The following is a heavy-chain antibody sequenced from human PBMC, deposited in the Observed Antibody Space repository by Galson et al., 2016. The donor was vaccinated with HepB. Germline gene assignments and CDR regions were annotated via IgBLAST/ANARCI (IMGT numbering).Heavy chain of an antibody. CDR1: GFTFSSYA. V-gene: IGHV3-23*01. CDR2: ISSSGEHI. Sequence: SCAASGFTFSSYAMSWVRQSPGEGLEWVSSISSSGEHISYADSVKGRFTISRDNSKNTVSLLMSSLRADDTAIYYCAKVGFSDLDYWGQGTLVTVSS. CDR3: AKVGFSDLDY. J-gene: IGHJ4*02. D-gene: IGHD1-26*01.